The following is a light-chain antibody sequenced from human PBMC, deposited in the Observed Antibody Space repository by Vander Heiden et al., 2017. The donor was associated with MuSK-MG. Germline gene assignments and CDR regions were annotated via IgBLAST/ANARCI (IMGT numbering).Light chain of an antibody. CDR1: SSDVGSYNL. J-gene: IGLJ1*01. V-gene: IGLV2-23*03. CDR3: CADAGSSTFV. CDR2: EGS. Sequence: QSALTQPASVPGSPGQSITISCTGTSSDVGSYNLVSKYQQHPGKDPKLMIYEGSKRPSGVSNRFSGSKSGNAASLTISGLQAEDEADYYCCADAGSSTFVFGTGTKVTVL.